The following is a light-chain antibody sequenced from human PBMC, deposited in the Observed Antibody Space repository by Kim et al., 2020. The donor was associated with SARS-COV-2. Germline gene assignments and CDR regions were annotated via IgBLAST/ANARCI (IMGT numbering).Light chain of an antibody. Sequence: DIQMTQSPSSLSASVGDRVTITCRASQGISSWLAWYQQKPEQAPKYLIYAASSLQSGGPSRFSGSGSGTEFTLTISSLQPEDFATYYCQQYNSYPFTFGQGTRLGIK. J-gene: IGKJ5*01. CDR1: QGISSW. CDR2: AAS. CDR3: QQYNSYPFT. V-gene: IGKV1D-16*01.